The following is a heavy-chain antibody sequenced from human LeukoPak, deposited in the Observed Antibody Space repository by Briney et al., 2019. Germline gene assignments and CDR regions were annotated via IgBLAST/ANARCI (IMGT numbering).Heavy chain of an antibody. CDR3: AKDVRGVIDY. CDR2: ISYDGSNK. Sequence: PGGSLRLSCAAPGFTFSDYYMSWIRQAPGKGLEWVAVISYDGSNKYYADSVKGRFTISRDNSKNTLYLQMNSLRAEDTAVYYCAKDVRGVIDYWGQGTLVTVSS. CDR1: GFTFSDYY. V-gene: IGHV3-30*18. D-gene: IGHD3-10*01. J-gene: IGHJ4*02.